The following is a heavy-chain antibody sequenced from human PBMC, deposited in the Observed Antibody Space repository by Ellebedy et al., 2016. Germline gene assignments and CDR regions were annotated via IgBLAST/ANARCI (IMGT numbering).Heavy chain of an antibody. CDR3: ARCRPAYSSGWYVGGHLGGMDV. V-gene: IGHV3-23*01. J-gene: IGHJ6*02. CDR2: ISTSGDIT. D-gene: IGHD6-19*01. CDR1: GFTFSSYA. Sequence: GESLKISCAASGFTFSSYAMSWVRQAPGKGLEWVSAISTSGDITYYADSVKGRFTVSRDNSKNTLYVQMNSLRAEDTALYYCARCRPAYSSGWYVGGHLGGMDVWGQGTTVTVSS.